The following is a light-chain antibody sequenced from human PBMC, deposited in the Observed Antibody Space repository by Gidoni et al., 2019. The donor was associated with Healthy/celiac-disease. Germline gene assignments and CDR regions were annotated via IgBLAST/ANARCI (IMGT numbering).Light chain of an antibody. J-gene: IGLJ2*01. CDR1: SSNIESNT. V-gene: IGLV1-44*01. CDR3: AAWDDSLNGPHVV. CDR2: SNI. Sequence: QSVLTQPPSASGNPGQRVSVSCSGCSSNIESNTVNWDQQHPGTAPKLLISSNIQRPSGVPDRFSGSKSGTSASLAISGLQSEDEADYYCAAWDDSLNGPHVVFGGGTKLTVL.